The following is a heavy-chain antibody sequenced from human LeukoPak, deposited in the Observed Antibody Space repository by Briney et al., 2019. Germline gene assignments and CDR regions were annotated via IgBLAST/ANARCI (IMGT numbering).Heavy chain of an antibody. J-gene: IGHJ4*02. V-gene: IGHV4-59*08. CDR2: IYYSGST. CDR3: ARHIAEEQWPAKDRPLTLDY. CDR1: GGSISSYY. D-gene: IGHD6-19*01. Sequence: NASETLSLTCTVSGGSISSYYWSWIRQPPWKGLEWIGYIYYSGSTNYNPSLKSRVTISVDTSKNQFSLKLSSVTAADTAVYYCARHIAEEQWPAKDRPLTLDYWGQGTLVTVSS.